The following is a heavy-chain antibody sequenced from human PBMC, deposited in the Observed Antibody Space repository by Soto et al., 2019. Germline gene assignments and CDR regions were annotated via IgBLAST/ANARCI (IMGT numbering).Heavy chain of an antibody. D-gene: IGHD5-18*01. V-gene: IGHV3-23*01. CDR3: AKGGYSHGYIDH. Sequence: EVQLLESGGGLVQPGGSLRLSCAASGFTFISYAMSWVRQAPGKGLEWVSSITSSGATTYYADSVKGRFIISRDNSKNTLHLQMNSPRAEDTAVYYCAKGGYSHGYIDHWGQGTLVTVSS. CDR1: GFTFISYA. J-gene: IGHJ4*02. CDR2: ITSSGATT.